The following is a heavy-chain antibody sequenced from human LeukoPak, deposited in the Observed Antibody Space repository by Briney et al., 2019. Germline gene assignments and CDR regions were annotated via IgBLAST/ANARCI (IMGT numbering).Heavy chain of an antibody. CDR3: ATLTTVVLDAFDI. Sequence: GGSLRLSCAASGFTFRSHSMNWVRQAPGKGLEWVSSISSSSGSIYYADSVKGRFPISRDNAKNSLYLQMNSLRAEDTAVYYCATLTTVVLDAFDIWGQGTMVTVSS. J-gene: IGHJ3*02. CDR1: GFTFRSHS. CDR2: ISSSSGSI. D-gene: IGHD4-23*01. V-gene: IGHV3-21*01.